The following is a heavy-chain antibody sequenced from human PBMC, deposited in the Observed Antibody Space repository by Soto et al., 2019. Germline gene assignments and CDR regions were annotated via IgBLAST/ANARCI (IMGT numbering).Heavy chain of an antibody. CDR1: GFTFSSYG. D-gene: IGHD3-10*01. J-gene: IGHJ3*02. CDR2: IWYDGSNK. CDR3: ARDAGEPVTRVI. Sequence: QVQLVESGGGVVQPERSLRLSCAASGFTFSSYGMHWVRQAPGKGLEWVAVIWYDGSNKYYADSVKGRFTISRDNSKNPLCLQMNSLRAEDRAVYYCARDAGEPVTRVIWGQGTMVTVSS. V-gene: IGHV3-33*01.